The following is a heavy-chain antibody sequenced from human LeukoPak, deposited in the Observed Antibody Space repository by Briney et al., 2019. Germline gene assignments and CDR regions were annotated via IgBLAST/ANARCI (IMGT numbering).Heavy chain of an antibody. Sequence: GGSLRLSCAASGFTFSSYGMHWVRQAPGKGLEWVAFIRYDGSNKYYADSVKGRFTISRDNSKNTLYLQMSSLRAEDTAVYYCAKDSRYSSSWSYFDYWGQGTLVTVSS. CDR1: GFTFSSYG. CDR2: IRYDGSNK. D-gene: IGHD6-13*01. J-gene: IGHJ4*02. CDR3: AKDSRYSSSWSYFDY. V-gene: IGHV3-30*02.